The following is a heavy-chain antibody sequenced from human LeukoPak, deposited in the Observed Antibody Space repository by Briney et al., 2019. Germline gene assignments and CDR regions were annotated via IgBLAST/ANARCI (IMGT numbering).Heavy chain of an antibody. CDR3: ARGIPRALDY. Sequence: SETLSLTCAVSGVSISSHYWSWIRQPPGKGLEWIAFIYYSGNTNNNPSLKSRVTISVDTSKNQFSLKLSSVTAADTAVYYCARGIPRALDYWGQGTLVTVSS. D-gene: IGHD2-2*02. CDR2: IYYSGNT. J-gene: IGHJ4*02. CDR1: GVSISSHY. V-gene: IGHV4-59*11.